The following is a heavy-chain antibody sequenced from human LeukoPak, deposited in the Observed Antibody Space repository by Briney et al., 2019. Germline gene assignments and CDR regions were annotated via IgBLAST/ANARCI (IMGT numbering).Heavy chain of an antibody. CDR2: ISYDGSNK. CDR3: AMWDLPYPFDY. J-gene: IGHJ4*02. D-gene: IGHD1-26*01. CDR1: GFTSSSYA. Sequence: GGSLRLSCAASGFTSSSYAMHWVRQAPGKGLEWVAVISYDGSNKYYADSVKGRFTISRDNSKNTLYLQMNSLRAEDTAVYYCAMWDLPYPFDYWGQGTLVTVSS. V-gene: IGHV3-30-3*01.